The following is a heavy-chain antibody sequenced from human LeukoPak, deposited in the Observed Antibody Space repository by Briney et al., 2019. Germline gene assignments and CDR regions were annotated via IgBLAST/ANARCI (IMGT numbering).Heavy chain of an antibody. CDR1: SGSFSGYY. J-gene: IGHJ4*02. CDR3: ARAGSVTTFSLFDY. V-gene: IGHV4-34*01. CDR2: INHSGST. D-gene: IGHD2/OR15-2a*01. Sequence: SETLSLTCAVYSGSFSGYYWSWIRQPPGKGLEWIGEINHSGSTNYNPSLKSRVTISVDTSKNQFSMKLSSVTAADTAVYYCARAGSVTTFSLFDYWGQGTLVTVSS.